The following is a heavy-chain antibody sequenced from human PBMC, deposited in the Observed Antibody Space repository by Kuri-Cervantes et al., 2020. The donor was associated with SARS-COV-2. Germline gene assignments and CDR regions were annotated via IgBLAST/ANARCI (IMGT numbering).Heavy chain of an antibody. CDR3: ARTLVVYATYNNWFDP. CDR2: ISGSGGST. CDR1: GFTFSSYA. Sequence: GESLKISCAASGFTFSSYAMSWVRQAPGKGLEWVSAISGSGGSTYYSDSVKGRFTISRDNAKNSLYLQMNSLRAEDTAVYYCARTLVVYATYNNWFDPWGQGTLVTVSS. D-gene: IGHD2-8*02. V-gene: IGHV3-23*01. J-gene: IGHJ5*02.